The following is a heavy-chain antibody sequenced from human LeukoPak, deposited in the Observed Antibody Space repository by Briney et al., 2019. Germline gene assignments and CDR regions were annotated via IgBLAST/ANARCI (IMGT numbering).Heavy chain of an antibody. CDR3: ARRGYCSSTSCYEYWFDP. V-gene: IGHV4-39*01. CDR1: GGSISSSSYY. CDR2: IYYSGST. Sequence: PSETLSLTCTVSGGSISSSSYYWGWIRQPPGKGLEWIGIIYYSGSTYYNPSLKSRLTISVDTSKSQFSLKLSSVTATDTAAYYCARRGYCSSTSCYEYWFDPWGQGTLVTVSS. D-gene: IGHD2-2*01. J-gene: IGHJ5*02.